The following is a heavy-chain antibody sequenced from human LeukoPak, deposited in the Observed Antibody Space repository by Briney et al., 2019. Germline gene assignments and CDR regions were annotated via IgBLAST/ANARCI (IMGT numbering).Heavy chain of an antibody. CDR2: ICYSGST. CDR1: GGSISSSSYY. Sequence: MSSETLSLTCTVSGGSISSSSYYWGWIRQPPGKGLEWIGSICYSGSTYYNPSLKSRVTISVDTSKNQFSLKLSSVTAADTAVYYCARHIDSVAGNYFDYWGQGTLVTVSS. V-gene: IGHV4-39*01. CDR3: ARHIDSVAGNYFDY. J-gene: IGHJ4*02. D-gene: IGHD6-19*01.